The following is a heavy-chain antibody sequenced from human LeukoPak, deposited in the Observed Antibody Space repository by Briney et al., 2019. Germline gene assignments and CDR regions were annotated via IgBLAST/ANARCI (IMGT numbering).Heavy chain of an antibody. V-gene: IGHV1-69*13. CDR2: IIPIFGTA. J-gene: IGHJ6*02. Sequence: GASVKVSCKASGGTFSSYAISWVRQAPGQGLEWMGGIIPIFGTANYAQKFQGRVTITADESTSTAYMELSSLRSEDTAVYYCARVPQFDYYYYGMDVWGQGTTVTVSS. CDR3: ARVPQFDYYYYGMDV. CDR1: GGTFSSYA. D-gene: IGHD3-10*01.